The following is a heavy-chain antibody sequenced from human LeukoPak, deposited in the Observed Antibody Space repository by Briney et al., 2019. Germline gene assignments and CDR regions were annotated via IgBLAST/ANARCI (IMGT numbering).Heavy chain of an antibody. D-gene: IGHD6-19*01. J-gene: IGHJ4*02. Sequence: GRSLRLSCAASGFTFSSYGMQWVRQAPGKGLEWVAVISYGGSNTYYADSVKGRFTISRDNSKNTLYLQMNSLRVEDTAVYHCAKDLEPYTSGWYGDYWGQGTLVTVSS. CDR1: GFTFSSYG. V-gene: IGHV3-30*18. CDR2: ISYGGSNT. CDR3: AKDLEPYTSGWYGDY.